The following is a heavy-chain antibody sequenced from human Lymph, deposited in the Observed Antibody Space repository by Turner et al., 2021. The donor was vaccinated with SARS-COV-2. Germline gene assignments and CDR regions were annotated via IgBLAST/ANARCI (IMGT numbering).Heavy chain of an antibody. V-gene: IGHV1-2*02. CDR1: VYTFTVYY. CDR2: INPNSGGT. J-gene: IGHJ4*02. CDR3: ARSRALESMVRGVDPFDY. Sequence: QVQPVQSVAQLKTPRPSVKVSCQASVYTFTVYYRHWVRKAPGQGLEWMGWINPNSGGTNYAQKYEGRVTMTRDTSISTAYMELSRLRSDDTAVYYCARSRALESMVRGVDPFDYWGQGTLVTVSS. D-gene: IGHD3-10*01.